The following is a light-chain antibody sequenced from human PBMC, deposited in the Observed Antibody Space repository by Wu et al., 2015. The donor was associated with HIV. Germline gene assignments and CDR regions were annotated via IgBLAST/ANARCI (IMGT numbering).Light chain of an antibody. CDR3: QQYGSSPRT. J-gene: IGKJ1*01. Sequence: EILLTQSPGTLSLSPGERATLSCRASQSVSSSYLAWYQQKPGQAPRLLIFAASNRATGIPDRFSGSGSGTDFTLTISRLEPEDFAVYYCQQYGSSPRTFGQGTKVGNQT. CDR2: AAS. CDR1: QSVSSSY. V-gene: IGKV3-20*01.